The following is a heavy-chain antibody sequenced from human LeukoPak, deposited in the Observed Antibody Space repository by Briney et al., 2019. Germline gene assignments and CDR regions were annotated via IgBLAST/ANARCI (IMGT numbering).Heavy chain of an antibody. Sequence: GGSLRLSCAASGFSVSNKYMSWVRQAPGKGLEWVTIILYDGSNKYYADSVKGRFTISRDNSKNTVYLQMNSLTAEDTAVYYCARESSGGFDNWAQGTLVTVSS. CDR3: ARESSGGFDN. J-gene: IGHJ4*02. CDR1: GFSVSNKY. V-gene: IGHV3-30*03. CDR2: ILYDGSNK. D-gene: IGHD3-3*01.